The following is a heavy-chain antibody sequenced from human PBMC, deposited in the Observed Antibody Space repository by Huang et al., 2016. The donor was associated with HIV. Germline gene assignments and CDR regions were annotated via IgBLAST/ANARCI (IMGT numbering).Heavy chain of an antibody. J-gene: IGHJ5*02. D-gene: IGHD6-19*01. CDR2: VYDSGTT. V-gene: IGHV4-59*02. CDR3: VRDQGRLAVGGIDNWFDP. Sequence: QVRLQESGPGLVKPSETLSLSCTVSGDSVSSPYWGWIRHPPGKGLEWIGTVYDSGTTKYNPCLKIRITIAVDTSKNGFSLNITAVSAADTAMYFCVRDQGRLAVGGIDNWFDPWGQGALVTVSS. CDR1: GDSVSSPY.